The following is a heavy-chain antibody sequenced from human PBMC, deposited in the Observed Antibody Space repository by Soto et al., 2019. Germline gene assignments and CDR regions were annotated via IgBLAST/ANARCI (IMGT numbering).Heavy chain of an antibody. J-gene: IGHJ4*02. CDR1: GGSISSGDYY. CDR3: APPPTGSSSWLYFDY. V-gene: IGHV4-30-4*01. Sequence: SETLSLTCTVSGGSISSGDYYWSWIRQPPGKGLEWIGYIYYSGSTYYNPSLKSRVTISVDTSKNQFSLKLSSVTAADTAVYYCAPPPTGSSSWLYFDYWGQGTLVTVSS. D-gene: IGHD6-13*01. CDR2: IYYSGST.